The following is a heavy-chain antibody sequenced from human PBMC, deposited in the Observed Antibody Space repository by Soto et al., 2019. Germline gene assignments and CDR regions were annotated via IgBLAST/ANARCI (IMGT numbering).Heavy chain of an antibody. CDR3: AKERRTRIPAAYYYGMDV. CDR2: ISYDGSNK. V-gene: IGHV3-30*18. Sequence: QVQLVESGGGVVQPGRSLRLSCAASGFTFSSYGMHWVRQAPGKGLECVAVISYDGSNKYYADSVKGRFTISRDNSKNTLYLQMNSLRAEDTAVYYCAKERRTRIPAAYYYGMDVWGQGTTVTVSS. D-gene: IGHD2-2*01. J-gene: IGHJ6*02. CDR1: GFTFSSYG.